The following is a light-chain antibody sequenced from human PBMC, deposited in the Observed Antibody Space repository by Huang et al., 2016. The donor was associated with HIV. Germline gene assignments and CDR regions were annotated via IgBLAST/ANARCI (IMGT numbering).Light chain of an antibody. V-gene: IGKV3-20*01. J-gene: IGKJ2*01. Sequence: EIVLTQSPGTLSLSPGERATLPCRASQSVSSSYFTWYQQKPGQAPGLLIYAASNRATGIPDRFTGSGSGTDFTLTIRRLEPEDFAVYYCQQGYTFGQGTKVEIK. CDR2: AAS. CDR3: QQGYT. CDR1: QSVSSSY.